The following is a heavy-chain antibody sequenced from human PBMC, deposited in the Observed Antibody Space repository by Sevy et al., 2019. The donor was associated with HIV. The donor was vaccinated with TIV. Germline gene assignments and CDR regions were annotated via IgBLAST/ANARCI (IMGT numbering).Heavy chain of an antibody. Sequence: GESLKISCKASGYMFTHFGISWVRQAPGQGLEWMGWISAYNGNTKYGQKFQGRVTMTTDTSTSTAYMELRSLRSDDTAVYYCARGGGGTTVDVPDYWGQGTLVTVSS. D-gene: IGHD2-2*01. CDR2: ISAYNGNT. J-gene: IGHJ4*02. V-gene: IGHV1-18*01. CDR3: ARGGGGTTVDVPDY. CDR1: GYMFTHFG.